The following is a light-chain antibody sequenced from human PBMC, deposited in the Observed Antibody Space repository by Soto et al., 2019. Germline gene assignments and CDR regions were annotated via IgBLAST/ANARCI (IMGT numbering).Light chain of an antibody. V-gene: IGLV8-61*01. Sequence: QTVVTQEPSFSVSPGGTVTLTCGWTSGAVSTTYYPSWYQQTPGQAPRTLIYSTNIRSSGVPDRFSGYILGNKAALTITGDQADDESYYHSMLYMGGGLVVFGGGTKLTVL. CDR3: MLYMGGGLVV. J-gene: IGLJ2*01. CDR2: STN. CDR1: SGAVSTTYY.